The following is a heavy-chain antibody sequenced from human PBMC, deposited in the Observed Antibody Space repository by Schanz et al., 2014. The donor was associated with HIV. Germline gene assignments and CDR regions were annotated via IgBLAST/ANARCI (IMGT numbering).Heavy chain of an antibody. D-gene: IGHD1-26*01. CDR2: IIPIFGTA. V-gene: IGHV1-69*01. CDR3: ARRGLVGATLYCDDCGVGG. J-gene: IGHJ4*02. CDR1: GGSFSSYA. Sequence: QVQLVQSGAEVKKPGSSVKVSCKASGGSFSSYAINWVRQAPGQGLEWMGGIIPIFGTANYAQKFQGRVPITADESRSTAYMELSSLGSEDAAVYYCARRGLVGATLYCDDCGVGGGGQGTLGTVSS.